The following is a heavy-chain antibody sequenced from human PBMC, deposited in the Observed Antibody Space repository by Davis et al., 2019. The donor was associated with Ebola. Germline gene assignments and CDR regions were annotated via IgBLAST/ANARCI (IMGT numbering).Heavy chain of an antibody. CDR2: IKQDGSEK. J-gene: IGHJ4*02. Sequence: GESLKISCVASGFTFSNYWLSWVRQAPGKGLEWVANIKQDGSEKYYVDSVKGRFTISRDNSENTLYLQMNSLTADDTSVYYCARAGFDEVLDYWGQGTPVTVSS. CDR1: GFTFSNYW. CDR3: ARAGFDEVLDY. D-gene: IGHD3-3*01. V-gene: IGHV3-7*04.